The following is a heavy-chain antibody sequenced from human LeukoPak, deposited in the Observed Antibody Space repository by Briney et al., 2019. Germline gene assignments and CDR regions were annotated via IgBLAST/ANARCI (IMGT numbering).Heavy chain of an antibody. CDR1: GGSFSGYY. Sequence: SETLSLTCAVYGGSFSGYYWSWIRQPPGKGLEWIGEINHSGSTNYNPSLKSRVTISVDTSQNQFSLKLSFVTAADTAVNYCACGVAAAGTGLFDPWGQGTLVTVSS. D-gene: IGHD6-13*01. CDR3: ACGVAAAGTGLFDP. V-gene: IGHV4-34*01. CDR2: INHSGST. J-gene: IGHJ5*02.